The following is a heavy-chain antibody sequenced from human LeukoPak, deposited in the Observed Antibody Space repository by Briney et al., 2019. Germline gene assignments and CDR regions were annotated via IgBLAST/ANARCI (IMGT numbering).Heavy chain of an antibody. V-gene: IGHV4-34*01. D-gene: IGHD4/OR15-4a*01. CDR3: ARADGAQTFPFDY. CDR2: INPGGNT. J-gene: IGHJ4*02. CDR1: GGYFSGYY. Sequence: SETLSLTCAVYGGYFSGYYWSWIRQPPGKGLEWIGEINPGGNTNYNPSLKSRVTISVDTSKNQFSLKLTSVTAADTAVYYCARADGAQTFPFDYWPLGTLVTVSS.